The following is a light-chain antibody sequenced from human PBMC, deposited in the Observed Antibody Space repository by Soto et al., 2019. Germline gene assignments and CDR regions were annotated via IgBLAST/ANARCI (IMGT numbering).Light chain of an antibody. CDR3: QKYNSVPAT. Sequence: DIQMTQYPSSLSASVGDRVTIICRASQDIGKNLAWYQQKPGQVPKLLIHLTSTLQSGVPSRFSGSGSGTDFTLTISSLQPEDVASYYCQKYNSVPATFGQGTKLEI. J-gene: IGKJ1*01. CDR2: LTS. V-gene: IGKV1-27*01. CDR1: QDIGKN.